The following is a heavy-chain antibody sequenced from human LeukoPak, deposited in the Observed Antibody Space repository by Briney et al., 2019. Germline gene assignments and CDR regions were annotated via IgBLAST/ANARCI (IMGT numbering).Heavy chain of an antibody. CDR2: INHSGST. D-gene: IGHD2-2*02. CDR1: GGSFSGYY. Sequence: SETLSLTCAVYGGSFSGYYWSWIRQPPGMGLEWIGEINHSGSTNYNPSLKSRVTISVDTSKNQFSLKLSSVTAADTAVYYCARGGIVVVPAAIPTDSDFDYWGLGTLVTVSS. CDR3: ARGGIVVVPAAIPTDSDFDY. J-gene: IGHJ4*02. V-gene: IGHV4-34*01.